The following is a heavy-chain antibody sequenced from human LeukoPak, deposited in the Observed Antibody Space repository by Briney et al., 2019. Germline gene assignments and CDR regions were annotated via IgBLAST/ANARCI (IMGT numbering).Heavy chain of an antibody. V-gene: IGHV4-34*01. D-gene: IGHD3-10*01. CDR1: GGSFSDYF. J-gene: IGHJ6*02. Sequence: PSETLSLTCAVYGGSFSDYFWMWIRQPAGKGLEWIGKINHYGSTNYNPSLKSRVTISADTSKDQFSLRLSSVTAADTAVYYCARGNFFRPMIRGPTPGMDVWGQGTTVIVS. CDR3: ARGNFFRPMIRGPTPGMDV. CDR2: INHYGST.